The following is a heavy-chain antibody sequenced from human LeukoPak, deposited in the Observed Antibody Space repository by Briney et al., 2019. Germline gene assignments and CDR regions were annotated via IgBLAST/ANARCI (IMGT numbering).Heavy chain of an antibody. CDR3: AKGNPPGDY. CDR2: ISDSGSGT. Sequence: GGSLRLSCEASGFSFSTYAMSWVRQAPGKGLEWVSGISDSGSGTCYAGSVKGRFTISRDNSKNTLYLQLNSLRAEDTAVYYCAKGNPPGDYWGQGTLVSVSS. CDR1: GFSFSTYA. V-gene: IGHV3-23*01. J-gene: IGHJ4*02.